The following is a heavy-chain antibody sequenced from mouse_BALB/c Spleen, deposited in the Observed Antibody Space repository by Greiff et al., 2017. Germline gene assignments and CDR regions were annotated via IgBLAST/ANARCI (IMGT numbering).Heavy chain of an antibody. CDR2: IWWNDDK. CDR3: ARIIYYDYDGGYFDV. J-gene: IGHJ1*01. CDR1: GFSLSTSGMS. V-gene: IGHV8-8*01. D-gene: IGHD2-4*01. Sequence: QVTLKVSGPGILQPSQTLSLTCSFSGFSLSTSGMSVGWIRQPSGKGLEWLAHIWWNDDKYYNPALKSRLTISKDTSNNQVFLKIASVVTADTATYYCARIIYYDYDGGYFDVWGAGTTVTVSS.